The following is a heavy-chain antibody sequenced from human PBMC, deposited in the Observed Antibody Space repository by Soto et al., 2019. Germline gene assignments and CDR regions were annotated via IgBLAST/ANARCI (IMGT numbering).Heavy chain of an antibody. D-gene: IGHD2-15*01. Sequence: SETLSLTCTVSGGSISNYYWSWIRQPPGKGLELIGYISYSGSTNYNPSLKSRVTISGDTSKNQFSLKLNSVTAADTAVYYCARSHCRGGSCYLWYFDYWGQGTPVTVS. V-gene: IGHV4-59*08. CDR1: GGSISNYY. CDR3: ARSHCRGGSCYLWYFDY. CDR2: ISYSGST. J-gene: IGHJ4*02.